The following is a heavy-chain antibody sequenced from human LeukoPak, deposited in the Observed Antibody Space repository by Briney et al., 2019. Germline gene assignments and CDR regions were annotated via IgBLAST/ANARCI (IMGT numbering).Heavy chain of an antibody. CDR2: ISGSGGST. V-gene: IGHV3-23*01. CDR1: GFTFSSYG. J-gene: IGHJ4*02. D-gene: IGHD6-13*01. CDR3: AKDKGIAIYYFDY. Sequence: PGGTLRLPCAASGFTFSSYGMSWVRQAPGKGLEWVSAISGSGGSTYYADSVKGRFTISRDNSKNTLYLQMNSLRAEDTAVYYCAKDKGIAIYYFDYWGQGTLVTVSS.